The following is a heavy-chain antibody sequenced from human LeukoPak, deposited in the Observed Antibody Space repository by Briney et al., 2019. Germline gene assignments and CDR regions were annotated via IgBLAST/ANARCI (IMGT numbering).Heavy chain of an antibody. CDR3: ARVGGYYYGSGSHDYYFEY. CDR2: ISADNDNT. CDR1: GYTFTSYG. D-gene: IGHD3-10*01. V-gene: IGHV1-18*01. J-gene: IGHJ4*02. Sequence: GASVKVSCKASGYTFTSYGISWVRQAPGQGLEWVGWISADNDNTYYAQKFQGRVTVSTDTSTSTAYMELRTLRSDDTAVYYCARVGGYYYGSGSHDYYFEYWGQGTLVTVSS.